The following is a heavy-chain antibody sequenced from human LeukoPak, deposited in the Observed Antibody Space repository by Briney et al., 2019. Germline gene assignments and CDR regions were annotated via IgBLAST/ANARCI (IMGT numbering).Heavy chain of an antibody. CDR3: ARTPDIAVISD. V-gene: IGHV4-39*01. J-gene: IGHJ4*02. D-gene: IGHD5-12*01. CDR1: GGSISSSSYY. CDR2: IYSSGRT. Sequence: SETLSLTCGVSGGSISSSSYYWGWIRQPPGKGLEWIGSIYSSGRTYYNPSLQSRVTIAVDTSKHQFSLKLTSVTATDTAVYYCARTPDIAVISDWGQGTPVTVSS.